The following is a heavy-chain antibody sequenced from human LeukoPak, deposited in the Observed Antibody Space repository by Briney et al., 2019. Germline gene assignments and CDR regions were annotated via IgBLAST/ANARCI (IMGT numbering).Heavy chain of an antibody. CDR2: IYYSWDT. D-gene: IGHD2-2*01. CDR1: GGSISSTSYY. CDR3: ARGKRGYCSSTSCPAGFDY. Sequence: PSETLSLTCTVSGGSISSTSYYWGWIRQPPGTGLEWIGSIYYSWDTYYNPSLKSRVTISVDTSKNQFSLKLSSVTAADTAVYYCARGKRGYCSSTSCPAGFDYWGQGTLVTVSS. J-gene: IGHJ4*02. V-gene: IGHV4-39*01.